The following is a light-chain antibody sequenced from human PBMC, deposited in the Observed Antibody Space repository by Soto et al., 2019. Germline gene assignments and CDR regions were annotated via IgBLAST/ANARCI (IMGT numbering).Light chain of an antibody. CDR3: SSYTGSSTHV. V-gene: IGLV2-14*03. J-gene: IGLJ1*01. CDR1: SSDVGGYNF. CDR2: DVS. Sequence: QSALTQPASASGSPGQSVTISCTGTSSDVGGYNFVSWYQQHPGKAPKLMIFDVSSRPSGVSDRFSGSKSGNTASLTISGVQAADEGAYYCSSYTGSSTHVFGSGTKVTVL.